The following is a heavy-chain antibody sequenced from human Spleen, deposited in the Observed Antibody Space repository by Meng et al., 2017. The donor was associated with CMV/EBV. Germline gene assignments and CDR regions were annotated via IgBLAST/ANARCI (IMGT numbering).Heavy chain of an antibody. D-gene: IGHD6-19*01. CDR1: GGSITSYY. CDR3: AGGPAVSGTTDY. J-gene: IGHJ4*02. CDR2: IYYSGST. V-gene: IGHV4-59*01. Sequence: SETLSLTCTVSGGSITSYYWSWIRQPPGKGLEWIGYIYYSGSTNYNPSLKSRVTISVDTSKNQFPLKLSSVTAADTAVYYCAGGPAVSGTTDYWGEGTLVTVSS.